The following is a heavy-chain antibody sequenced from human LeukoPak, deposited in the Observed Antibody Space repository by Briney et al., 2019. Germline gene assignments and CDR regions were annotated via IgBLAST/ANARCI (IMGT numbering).Heavy chain of an antibody. CDR3: ASKEPPFDY. CDR1: GGSISSSSYY. CDR2: IYYSGST. Sequence: SETLSLTCTVSGGSISSSSYYWGWIRQPPGKGLEWIGSIYYSGSTYYNPSLKSRVTISVDTSKNQFSLKLSSVTAADTAVYYCASKEPPFDYWGQGTLVTVSS. V-gene: IGHV4-39*07. D-gene: IGHD1-26*01. J-gene: IGHJ4*02.